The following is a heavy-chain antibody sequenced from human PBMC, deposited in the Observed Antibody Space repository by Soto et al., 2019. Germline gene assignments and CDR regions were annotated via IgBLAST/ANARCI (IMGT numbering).Heavy chain of an antibody. J-gene: IGHJ4*02. CDR1: GYTFTSYG. CDR2: ISAYNGNT. CDR3: ARVRDRFRSRITIFGVVTQQALDYDY. Sequence: ASVKVSCKASGYTFTSYGISWVRQTPGQGLEWMGWISAYNGNTNYAQKLQGRVTMTTDTSTSTAYMELRSLRSEDTAVYYCARVRDRFRSRITIFGVVTQQALDYDYWGQGTLVTVSS. D-gene: IGHD3-3*01. V-gene: IGHV1-18*01.